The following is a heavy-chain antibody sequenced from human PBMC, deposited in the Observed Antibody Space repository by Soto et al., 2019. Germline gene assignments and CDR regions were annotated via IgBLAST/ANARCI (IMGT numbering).Heavy chain of an antibody. CDR1: SYAFSDYD. D-gene: IGHD3-9*01. Sequence: APVPVSLRACSYAFSDYDMHWERHAPGQGRELMGWINPNSGGTNYAQKFQGWVTMTRDTSISTAYMELSRLRSDDTAVYYCARSEMEDWSNQAGYYYYGMDVWGQGTTVTVS. CDR3: ARSEMEDWSNQAGYYYYGMDV. V-gene: IGHV1-2*04. J-gene: IGHJ6*02. CDR2: INPNSGGT.